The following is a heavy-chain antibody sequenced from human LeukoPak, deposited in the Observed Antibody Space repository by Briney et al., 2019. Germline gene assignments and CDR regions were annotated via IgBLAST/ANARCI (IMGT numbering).Heavy chain of an antibody. Sequence: VASVKVSCKATSRISWVRQATGQGLEWMGWIGTYGGDTYYAQKFQGRITVTTDTSTSTVYMELRNLRSDDTAVYYCARDLWNFYDDSGYNRDFDSWGQGTLVTVSS. V-gene: IGHV1-18*01. D-gene: IGHD3-22*01. CDR2: IGTYGGDT. CDR3: ARDLWNFYDDSGYNRDFDS. CDR1: TSR. J-gene: IGHJ5*01.